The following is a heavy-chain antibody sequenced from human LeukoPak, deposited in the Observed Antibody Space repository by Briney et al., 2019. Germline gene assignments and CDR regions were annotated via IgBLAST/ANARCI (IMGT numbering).Heavy chain of an antibody. J-gene: IGHJ4*02. CDR2: ISGSGGST. CDR3: AKDGGVWFGESNDY. CDR1: GYTFSSYG. V-gene: IGHV3-23*01. Sequence: ASVKVSCKASGYTFSSYGMSWVRQAPGKGLEWVSAISGSGGSTYYADSVKGRFTISRDNFKNTLYLQMNSLRADDTAVYYCAKDGGVWFGESNDYWGQRTLVTVSS. D-gene: IGHD3-10*01.